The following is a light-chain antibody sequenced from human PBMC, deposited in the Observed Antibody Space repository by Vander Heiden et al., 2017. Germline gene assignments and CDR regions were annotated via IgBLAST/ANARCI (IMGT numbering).Light chain of an antibody. CDR2: DVT. J-gene: IGLJ1*01. V-gene: IGLV2-11*01. CDR1: SSNVGGYNY. CDR3: YSYAGGYRFV. Sequence: QSALTQPRSVSGSPGQSVTMSCTGTSSNVGGYNYVSWYQQHPGKAPKLMICDVTNRPSGVPDRFSGSKSGNTAFLTISGLQAEDEADYYCYSYAGGYRFVFGTGTMVTVL.